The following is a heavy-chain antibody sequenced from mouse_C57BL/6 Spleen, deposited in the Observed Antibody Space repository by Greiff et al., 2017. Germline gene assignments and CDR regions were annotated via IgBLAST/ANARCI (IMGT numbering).Heavy chain of an antibody. V-gene: IGHV1-42*01. CDR1: GYSFTGYY. CDR3: ASAVVATKGYAMGY. CDR2: INPSTGGT. Sequence: EVQLQQSGPELVKPGASVKISCKASGYSFTGYYMNWVKQSPEKSLEWIGEINPSTGGTTYNQKFKAKATLTVDKSSSTAYMQLRSLTSEDSAVYCGASAVVATKGYAMGYWGQGTSVTVSS. J-gene: IGHJ4*01. D-gene: IGHD1-1*01.